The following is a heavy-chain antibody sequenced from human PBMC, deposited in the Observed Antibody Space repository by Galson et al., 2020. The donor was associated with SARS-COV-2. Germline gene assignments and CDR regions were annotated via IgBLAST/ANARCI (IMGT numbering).Heavy chain of an antibody. D-gene: IGHD3-3*01. Sequence: ETSETLSLTCTVSGGSISSGGYYWSWIRQHPGKGLEWIGYIYYSGSTYYNPSLKSRVTLSVDTSKNQFSLKLSSVTAADTAVYYCARASRITIFGVVNHFDYWGQGTLVTVSS. CDR3: ARASRITIFGVVNHFDY. V-gene: IGHV4-31*03. J-gene: IGHJ4*02. CDR1: GGSISSGGYY. CDR2: IYYSGST.